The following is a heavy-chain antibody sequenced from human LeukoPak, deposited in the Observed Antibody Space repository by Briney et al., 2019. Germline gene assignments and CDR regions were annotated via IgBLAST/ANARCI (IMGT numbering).Heavy chain of an antibody. CDR1: GYTFTSYG. CDR3: ARELSLEETAPGDYFDY. V-gene: IGHV1-18*01. CDR2: ISAYNGNT. Sequence: ASVKVSCKASGYTFTSYGISWVRHAPGQGLEWMGWISAYNGNTNYAQKLQGRVTITTDESTSTAYMELSSLRSEDTAVYYCARELSLEETAPGDYFDYWGQGTLVTVSS. J-gene: IGHJ4*02. D-gene: IGHD2-21*02.